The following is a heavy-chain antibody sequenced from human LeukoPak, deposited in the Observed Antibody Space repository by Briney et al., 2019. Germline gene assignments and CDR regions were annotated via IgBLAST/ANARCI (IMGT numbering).Heavy chain of an antibody. CDR3: ARRGGQGIDC. Sequence: SETLSLTCTVSGGSISSYYWSWIRQPPGKGLEWIGYIYYSGSTNYNPSLKSRVTISVDTSKNQFSLKLSSVTAADTAVYYCARRGGQGIDCWGQGTLVTVSS. CDR2: IYYSGST. V-gene: IGHV4-59*08. D-gene: IGHD3-16*01. J-gene: IGHJ4*02. CDR1: GGSISSYY.